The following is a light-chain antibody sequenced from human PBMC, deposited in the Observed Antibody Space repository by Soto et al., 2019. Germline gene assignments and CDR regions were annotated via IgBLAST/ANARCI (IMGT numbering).Light chain of an antibody. CDR2: KVF. J-gene: IGKJ4*01. CDR1: QSLSYSYGNIY. Sequence: EVVMTQSPLSLPVTLGQPASISCWSSQSLSYSYGNIYLNWFHQRPVQSPTRLIYKVFNRDSGVPDRFSGSGSGTDFTLKISRVEAEDVGIYYCMQGKHRPITFGGGTKVEIK. V-gene: IGKV2-30*01. CDR3: MQGKHRPIT.